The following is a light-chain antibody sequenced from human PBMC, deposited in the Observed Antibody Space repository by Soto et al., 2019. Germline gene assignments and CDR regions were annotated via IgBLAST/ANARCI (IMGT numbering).Light chain of an antibody. Sequence: DIQMTQSPSSLSASVGDRVTITCRASQSFSSYLNWYQQKPGKAPKLLIYDASSLQSGVPSRFSGSGSGTEFTLTISSLQPEDFANYYCQQSYSTPLFTFGAGTKVDIK. CDR3: QQSYSTPLFT. V-gene: IGKV1-39*01. CDR2: DAS. CDR1: QSFSSY. J-gene: IGKJ3*01.